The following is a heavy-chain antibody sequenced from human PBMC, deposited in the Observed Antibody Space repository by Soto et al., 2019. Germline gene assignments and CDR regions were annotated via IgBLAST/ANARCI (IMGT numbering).Heavy chain of an antibody. CDR2: IWYDGSNK. V-gene: IGHV3-33*01. J-gene: IGHJ4*02. CDR1: GFTFSSYG. D-gene: IGHD4-4*01. Sequence: GGSLRLSCAASGFTFSSYGMHWVRQAPGKGLEWVAVIWYDGSNKYYADSVKGRFTISRDNSKNTLYLQMNSLRAEDTAVYYCARDPWFPYSNHDDWGQGTLVTVSS. CDR3: ARDPWFPYSNHDD.